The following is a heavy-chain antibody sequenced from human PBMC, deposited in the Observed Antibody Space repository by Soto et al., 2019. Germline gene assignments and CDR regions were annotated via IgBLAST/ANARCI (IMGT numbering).Heavy chain of an antibody. J-gene: IGHJ6*02. D-gene: IGHD3-10*01. V-gene: IGHV4-31*03. CDR2: IYHSGGA. CDR3: ARDYYGAGSQYYYYGMEV. Sequence: PSETLSLTCTVPGDSITRGGYYWSWLRQPPGKGLEWIGDIYHSGGASYNPSLRGRAVISIDTSKNQFSLRLNAVTAADTATYYCARDYYGAGSQYYYYGMEVWGQGTTVTVSS. CDR1: GDSITRGGYY.